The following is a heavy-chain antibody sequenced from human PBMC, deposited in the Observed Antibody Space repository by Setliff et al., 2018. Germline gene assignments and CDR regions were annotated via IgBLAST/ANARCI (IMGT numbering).Heavy chain of an antibody. CDR2: IYYSGST. CDR3: TVYNTGSSKDHY. D-gene: IGHD2-8*02. J-gene: IGHJ4*02. CDR1: GGSFSGYY. V-gene: IGHV4-34*01. Sequence: SETLSLTCAVYGGSFSGYYWSWIRQPPGKGLEWIGSIYYSGSTNYNPSLKSRVAISVDTSKNQFSLKLSSVTAADTALYYCTVYNTGSSKDHYWGQGTPVTVSS.